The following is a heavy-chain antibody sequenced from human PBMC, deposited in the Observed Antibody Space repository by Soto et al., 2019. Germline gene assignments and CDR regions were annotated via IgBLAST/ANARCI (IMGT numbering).Heavy chain of an antibody. J-gene: IGHJ6*02. CDR3: AKADDFWSGYHIYYYYGMDV. CDR2: ISGSGGRT. D-gene: IGHD3-3*01. V-gene: IGHV3-23*01. Sequence: PGGSLRLSCAASGFTFSSYAMSWVRQAPGKXLEWVSGISGSGGRTYYADSVKGRFTISRDNSKHTLYLQMNSLRAEDTAVYYCAKADDFWSGYHIYYYYGMDVWGQGTTVTVSS. CDR1: GFTFSSYA.